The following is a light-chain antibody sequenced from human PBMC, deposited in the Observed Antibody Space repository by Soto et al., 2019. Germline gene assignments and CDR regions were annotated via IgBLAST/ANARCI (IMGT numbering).Light chain of an antibody. CDR1: QTISSW. CDR3: QQYNSYLYT. CDR2: KAS. V-gene: IGKV1-5*03. J-gene: IGKJ2*01. Sequence: DIQMTQSPSLLTASEVSPVTSPFRASQTISSWLAWYQQKPGKAPKLLIYKASSLESGVPSRFSGSGSGTEFTLTISSLQPDDFATYYCQQYNSYLYTFGQGTKV.